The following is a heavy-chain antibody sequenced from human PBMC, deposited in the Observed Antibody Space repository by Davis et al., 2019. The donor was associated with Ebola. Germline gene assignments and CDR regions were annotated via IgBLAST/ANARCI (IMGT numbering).Heavy chain of an antibody. J-gene: IGHJ5*01. CDR3: ARDAHMVALGLDS. Sequence: GESLKISCAASAFTFSDFAMHWVRQAPGKGLEWVAIVSYDGVKAYYGDSVKGRFTISRDDSKNTVYLQMDSLRPDDTAVYYCARDAHMVALGLDSWGHGTLVTVSS. CDR2: VSYDGVKA. V-gene: IGHV3-30*04. CDR1: AFTFSDFA. D-gene: IGHD2-15*01.